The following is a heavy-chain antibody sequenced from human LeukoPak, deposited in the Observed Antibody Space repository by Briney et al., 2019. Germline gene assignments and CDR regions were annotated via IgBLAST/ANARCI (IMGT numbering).Heavy chain of an antibody. CDR1: GGTFSSYA. Sequence: SVKVSCKASGGTFSSYAISWVRQAPGQGLEWMGRIIPIFGIANYAQKFQGRVTITADKSTSTAYMELSSLRSEGTAVYYCAGVTGSYYGTDVWGQGTTVTVSS. J-gene: IGHJ6*02. CDR2: IIPIFGIA. V-gene: IGHV1-69*04. D-gene: IGHD1-20*01. CDR3: AGVTGSYYGTDV.